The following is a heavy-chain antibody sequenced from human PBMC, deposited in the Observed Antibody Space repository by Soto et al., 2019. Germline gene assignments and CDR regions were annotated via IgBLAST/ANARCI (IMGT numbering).Heavy chain of an antibody. D-gene: IGHD1-1*01. CDR1: GFTFTTYW. Sequence: PGGSLRLSCAASGFTFTTYWMHRVRQVPGKGLVWVSRINGDGSSTTYADSVKGRFTISRDNAKNTLYLQMNSLRAEDTAVYYCTRGPRASSTGTGAHWGQGTLVTVSS. CDR3: TRGPRASSTGTGAH. J-gene: IGHJ4*02. CDR2: INGDGSST. V-gene: IGHV3-74*01.